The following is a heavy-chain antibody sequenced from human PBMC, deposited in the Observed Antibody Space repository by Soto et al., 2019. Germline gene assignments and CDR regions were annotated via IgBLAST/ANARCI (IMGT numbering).Heavy chain of an antibody. Sequence: SETLSLTCTFSGGSINSGRYSWTWIRQPPGKGLEWIGHIYHTGTTYYNPSLKGRVTMSVDTSKNQFSLKLSSVTAADTAVYYCARGINYYDSSGYSWFDPWGQGTLVTVSS. CDR1: GGSINSGRYS. V-gene: IGHV4-30-2*01. CDR2: IYHTGTT. J-gene: IGHJ5*02. CDR3: ARGINYYDSSGYSWFDP. D-gene: IGHD3-22*01.